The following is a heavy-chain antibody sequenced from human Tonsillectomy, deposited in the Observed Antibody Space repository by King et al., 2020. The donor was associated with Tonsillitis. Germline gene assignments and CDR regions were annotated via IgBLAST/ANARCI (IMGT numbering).Heavy chain of an antibody. J-gene: IGHJ5*02. Sequence: MQLQESGPGLVKPSETLSLTCTVSGGSISSSSYYWGWIRQPPGKGLEWIGSIYYSGSTYYNPSLKSRVTISVDTSKNQLSLKLSSVTAADTAVYYCARLLGGTLEYYASGSYSSHNWFDPWGQGTLVTVSS. CDR2: IYYSGST. CDR3: ARLLGGTLEYYASGSYSSHNWFDP. V-gene: IGHV4-39*07. D-gene: IGHD3-10*01. CDR1: GGSISSSSYY.